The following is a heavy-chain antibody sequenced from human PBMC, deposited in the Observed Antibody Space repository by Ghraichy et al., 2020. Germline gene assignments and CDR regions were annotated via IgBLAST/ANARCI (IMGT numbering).Heavy chain of an antibody. V-gene: IGHV3-11*01. J-gene: IGHJ4*02. CDR2: ISSSGTTI. CDR3: ARDSGSYSYFDY. CDR1: GFTFSDYY. D-gene: IGHD1-26*01. Sequence: GESLNISCAASGFTFSDYYMSWIRQAPGKGLEWVSFISSSGTTIYYADSMQGRFTISRDNAKNSLYLQMNSLRAEDTAVYYCARDSGSYSYFDYWGQGTLVTVSS.